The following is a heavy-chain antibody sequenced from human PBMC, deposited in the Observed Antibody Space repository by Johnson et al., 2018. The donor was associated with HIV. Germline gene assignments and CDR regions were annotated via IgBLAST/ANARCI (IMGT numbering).Heavy chain of an antibody. CDR2: ISGSGSTI. V-gene: IGHV3-11*04. Sequence: GKGLEWISYISGSGSTIYYADSVKGRFTIYRDTAKNSLYLQMNSLRAEDTAVYYCAREMNAGNDAFDIWGQGTMVTVSS. CDR3: AREMNAGNDAFDI. J-gene: IGHJ3*02.